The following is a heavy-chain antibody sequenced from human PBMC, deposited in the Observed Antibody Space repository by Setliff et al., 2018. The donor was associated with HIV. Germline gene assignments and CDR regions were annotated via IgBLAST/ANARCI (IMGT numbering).Heavy chain of an antibody. CDR3: TAIVGSYDTFDF. D-gene: IGHD1-26*01. CDR2: IKSKTNGGTT. V-gene: IGHV3-15*01. J-gene: IGHJ3*01. Sequence: PGGSLRLSCTASGFTFSDAWMTWVRQAPGKGLEWVGRIKSKTNGGTTDYAAPVKGRFTISRDDSKNTLYLQMNSLKNEDTAMYSCTAIVGSYDTFDFWGQGTMVTVSS. CDR1: GFTFSDAW.